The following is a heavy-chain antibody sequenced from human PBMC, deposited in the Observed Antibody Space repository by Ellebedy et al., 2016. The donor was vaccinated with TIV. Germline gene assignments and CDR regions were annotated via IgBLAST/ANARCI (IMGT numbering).Heavy chain of an antibody. CDR2: IHNGVTT. J-gene: IGHJ4*02. Sequence: MPSETLSLTCAVFGASIGGYFWSWIRQPPGKGLEWIAYIHNGVTTSYNPSLKSRVTISEDTSKNQFSLILTSVTAADTAVYYCARHAGNAEYAFDFWGQGSPVTVSS. CDR3: ARHAGNAEYAFDF. V-gene: IGHV4-59*08. CDR1: GASIGGYF. D-gene: IGHD2-2*01.